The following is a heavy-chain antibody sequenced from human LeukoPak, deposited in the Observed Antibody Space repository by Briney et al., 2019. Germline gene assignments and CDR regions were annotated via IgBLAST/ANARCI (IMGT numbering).Heavy chain of an antibody. CDR3: ARESGKFDY. CDR2: ISGDGVST. V-gene: IGHV3-43*02. CDR1: GLSIADFA. Sequence: SGGSLRLSCVASGLSIADFAMHWVRQAPGKGLEWVSLISGDGVSTFYADSVKGRFSISRDNGKNSLSLEMNSLRTEDTAMYYCARESGKFDYWGQGTLVAVSS. J-gene: IGHJ4*02.